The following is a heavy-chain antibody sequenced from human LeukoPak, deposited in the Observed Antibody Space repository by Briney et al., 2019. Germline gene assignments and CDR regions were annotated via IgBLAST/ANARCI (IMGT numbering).Heavy chain of an antibody. CDR1: GGSISSSSYY. J-gene: IGHJ4*02. V-gene: IGHV4-39*01. CDR2: IYYSGST. D-gene: IGHD2-21*01. CDR3: ASELGDYYFDY. Sequence: SETLSLTCTVSGGSISSSSYYWGWIRQPPGKGLEWIGSIYYSGSTYYNPSLKSRVTISVDTSKNQFSLKLSSVTAADTAVYYCASELGDYYFDYWGQGTLVTVSS.